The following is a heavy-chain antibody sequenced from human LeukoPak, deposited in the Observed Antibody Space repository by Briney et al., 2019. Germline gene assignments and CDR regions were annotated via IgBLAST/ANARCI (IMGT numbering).Heavy chain of an antibody. Sequence: PGGSLELSCAASGFTFDDYAMHWVRQAPGKGLEWVSGISWNSGSIGYADSVKGRFTISRDNAKNSLYLQMNSLRAEDTALYYCAKDSCSGGSCYSFDYWGQGTLVTVSS. D-gene: IGHD2-15*01. V-gene: IGHV3-9*01. CDR2: ISWNSGSI. J-gene: IGHJ4*02. CDR1: GFTFDDYA. CDR3: AKDSCSGGSCYSFDY.